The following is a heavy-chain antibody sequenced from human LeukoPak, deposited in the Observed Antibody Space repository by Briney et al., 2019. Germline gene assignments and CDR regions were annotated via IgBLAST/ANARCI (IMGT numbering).Heavy chain of an antibody. J-gene: IGHJ4*02. Sequence: GGSLRLSCAASGFTFSSYAMSWVRQAPGKGLEWVSSISGNSGSTYYADSVKGRFTISRDNSKNTVYLQMNSLRAEDTAVYYRAKAGAGAMGGATSFNYGAQGTLVPVS. V-gene: IGHV3-23*01. D-gene: IGHD1-26*01. CDR3: AKAGAGAMGGATSFNY. CDR1: GFTFSSYA. CDR2: ISGNSGST.